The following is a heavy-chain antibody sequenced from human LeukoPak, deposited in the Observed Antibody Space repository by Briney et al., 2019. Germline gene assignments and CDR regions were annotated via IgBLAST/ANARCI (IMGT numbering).Heavy chain of an antibody. CDR1: GFTFSSYE. D-gene: IGHD4-11*01. CDR3: ARERTTIVSGTKIGAY. V-gene: IGHV3-48*03. CDR2: IRSSGSTI. Sequence: GGCLRVSCAASGFTFSSYEMNWGRQAPGKGLEWVSYIRSSGSTIYYTDTVKRRFTISTDNAKNSLYLQMNSLRAEDTAVYYCARERTTIVSGTKIGAYWGQGNQVTVYS. J-gene: IGHJ4*02.